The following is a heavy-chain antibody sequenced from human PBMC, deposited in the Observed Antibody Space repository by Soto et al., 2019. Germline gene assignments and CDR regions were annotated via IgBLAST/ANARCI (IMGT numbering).Heavy chain of an antibody. D-gene: IGHD6-13*01. Sequence: ASVKVSCKASGYTFTSYYMHWVRQAPGQGLEWMGIINPSGGSTSYAQKFQGRVTMTRDTSTSTVYMELSSQRSEDTAVYYCARDRGTGSSWTVGDYYMDVWGKGTTVTVSS. V-gene: IGHV1-46*01. CDR2: INPSGGST. CDR3: ARDRGTGSSWTVGDYYMDV. J-gene: IGHJ6*03. CDR1: GYTFTSYY.